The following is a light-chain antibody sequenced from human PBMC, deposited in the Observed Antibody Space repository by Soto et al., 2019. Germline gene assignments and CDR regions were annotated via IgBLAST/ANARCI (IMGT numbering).Light chain of an antibody. V-gene: IGLV2-14*01. J-gene: IGLJ1*01. Sequence: QSVLTQPASVSGSPGQSITISCTGTSSDVGGYNYVSWYQQHPGKAPKLMIYEVINRPSGVSNRFSGSKSGNTASLTISGLQAEDEADYYCGSYTSASTLVFXTGTKVTVL. CDR1: SSDVGGYNY. CDR3: GSYTSASTLV. CDR2: EVI.